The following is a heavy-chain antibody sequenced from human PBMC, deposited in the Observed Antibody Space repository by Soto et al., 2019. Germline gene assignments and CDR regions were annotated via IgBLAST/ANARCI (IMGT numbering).Heavy chain of an antibody. CDR2: INPNSGGT. CDR1: GYTFTGYY. Sequence: ASVKVSCKASGYTFTGYYMHWVRQAPGQGLEWMGWINPNSGGTNYAQKFQGWVTMTRDMSISTAYMELSRLRSDDTAVYYCARNDFWSGRALGDYYYGMDVWGQGTTVTVSS. J-gene: IGHJ6*02. D-gene: IGHD3-3*01. V-gene: IGHV1-2*04. CDR3: ARNDFWSGRALGDYYYGMDV.